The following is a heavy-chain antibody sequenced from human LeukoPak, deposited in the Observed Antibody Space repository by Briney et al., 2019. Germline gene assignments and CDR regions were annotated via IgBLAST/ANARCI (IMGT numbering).Heavy chain of an antibody. Sequence: GASVKVSCKASGYTFTGYYMHWVRQAPGQGLEWMGWINPNSGGTNYAQKFQGWVIMTRDTSISTAYMELSRLRSDDTAVYYCARDRAFGGVIASLDYWGQGTLVTVSS. CDR2: INPNSGGT. CDR3: ARDRAFGGVIASLDY. J-gene: IGHJ4*02. V-gene: IGHV1-2*04. CDR1: GYTFTGYY. D-gene: IGHD3-16*02.